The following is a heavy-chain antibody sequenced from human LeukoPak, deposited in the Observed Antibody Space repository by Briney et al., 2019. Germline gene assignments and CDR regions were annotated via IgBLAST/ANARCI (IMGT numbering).Heavy chain of an antibody. CDR2: INPNSGDT. D-gene: IGHD3-16*01. CDR1: GYTFTGYY. V-gene: IGHV1-2*02. Sequence: ASVKVSCKASGYTFTGYYMHWVRQAPGQGLEWMGWINPNSGDTKYAQKFQGRVTMTRDTSISTAYMELSRLRSDDTAVYYCATQRGSYLWGTDFDYWGQGTLVAVSS. J-gene: IGHJ4*02. CDR3: ATQRGSYLWGTDFDY.